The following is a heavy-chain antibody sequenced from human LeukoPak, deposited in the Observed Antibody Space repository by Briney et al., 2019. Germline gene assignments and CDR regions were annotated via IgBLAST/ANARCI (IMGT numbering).Heavy chain of an antibody. CDR1: GGSISSSSYY. V-gene: IGHV4-39*07. D-gene: IGHD2-2*03. J-gene: IGHJ6*03. CDR3: ARGGYCSSTSCYRDYYYYYYMDV. CDR2: IYYSGST. Sequence: SETLSLTCTVSGGSISSSSYYWGWIRQPPGKGLKWIGSIYYSGSTYYNPSLKSRVTISVDTSKNQFSLKLSSVTAADTAVYYCARGGYCSSTSCYRDYYYYYYMDVWGKGTTVTVSS.